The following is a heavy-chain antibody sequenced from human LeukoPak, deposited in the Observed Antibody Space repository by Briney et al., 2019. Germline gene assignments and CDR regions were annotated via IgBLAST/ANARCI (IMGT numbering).Heavy chain of an antibody. J-gene: IGHJ4*02. CDR3: AKGRLYYFDY. CDR1: GFTFSSYG. Sequence: GGSLRLSCAASGFTFSSYGTHWVRQAPGKGLEWVAFIRYDGSNKYYADSVKGRFTISRDNSKNTLYLQMNSLRAEDTAVYYCAKGRLYYFDYWGQGTLVTVSS. D-gene: IGHD1-1*01. V-gene: IGHV3-30*02. CDR2: IRYDGSNK.